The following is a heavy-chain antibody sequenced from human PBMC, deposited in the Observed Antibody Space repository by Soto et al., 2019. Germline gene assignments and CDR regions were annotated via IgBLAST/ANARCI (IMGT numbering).Heavy chain of an antibody. Sequence: EVQLVDSGGGLVKPGGSLTLSCAASGFTFSISTMSWVRQAPGKRLEWVSSISSGTTYFYYADSVKGRFSISRDNAKHSLYLQMNSLRVEDTAVYFCARGDGTGLHSSGWSPRFWGQGTLVTVSS. V-gene: IGHV3-21*01. D-gene: IGHD6-13*01. CDR2: ISSGTTYF. CDR1: GFTFSIST. J-gene: IGHJ4*02. CDR3: ARGDGTGLHSSGWSPRF.